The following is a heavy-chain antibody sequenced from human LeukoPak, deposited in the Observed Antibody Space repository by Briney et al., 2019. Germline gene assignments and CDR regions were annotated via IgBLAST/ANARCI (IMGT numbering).Heavy chain of an antibody. CDR1: GYTFTGYY. Sequence: ASVKVSCKASGYTFTGYYMHWVRQAPGQGLEWMGRINPNSGGTNYAQKFQGRVTMTRDTSISTAYMELSRLRSDDTAVYYCARGPLLWFGEPLIDYWGQGALVTVSS. CDR2: INPNSGGT. CDR3: ARGPLLWFGEPLIDY. D-gene: IGHD3-10*01. V-gene: IGHV1-2*06. J-gene: IGHJ4*02.